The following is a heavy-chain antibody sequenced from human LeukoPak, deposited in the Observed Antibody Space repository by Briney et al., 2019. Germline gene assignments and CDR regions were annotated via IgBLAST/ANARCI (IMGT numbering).Heavy chain of an antibody. V-gene: IGHV3-30*18. Sequence: GSLRLSCAASGFTFSSYGMHWVRQAPGKGLEWVAVISYDGSNKYYADSVKGRFTIPRDNSKNTLYLQMNSLRAEDTAVYYCANRFAYDYVWGSYRYDAFDIWGQGTMVTVSS. CDR3: ANRFAYDYVWGSYRYDAFDI. CDR2: ISYDGSNK. D-gene: IGHD3-16*02. J-gene: IGHJ3*02. CDR1: GFTFSSYG.